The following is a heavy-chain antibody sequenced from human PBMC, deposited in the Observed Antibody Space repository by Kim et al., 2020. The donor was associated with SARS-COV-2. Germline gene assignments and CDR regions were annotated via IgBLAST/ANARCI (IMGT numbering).Heavy chain of an antibody. V-gene: IGHV3-49*04. D-gene: IGHD6-13*01. CDR3: TRHGFTAAAAYYYYYGLAV. CDR1: GFTFGDYA. J-gene: IGHJ6*02. CDR2: IRSKAYGGTT. Sequence: GGSLRLSCTASGFTFGDYAMSWVRQAPGKGLEWVGFIRSKAYGGTTEYAASVKGRFTISRDDSKSIAYLQMNSLKTEDTAVYYCTRHGFTAAAAYYYYYGLAVWGQGPTVTVSS.